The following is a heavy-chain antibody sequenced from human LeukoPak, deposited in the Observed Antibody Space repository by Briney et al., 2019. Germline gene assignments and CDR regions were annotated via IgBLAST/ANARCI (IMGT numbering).Heavy chain of an antibody. D-gene: IGHD1-26*01. CDR1: GFIFSSYA. CDR3: AKLVGGLPFDL. V-gene: IGHV3-23*01. CDR2: ISGSGDST. J-gene: IGHJ3*01. Sequence: PGGSLRLSCAASGFIFSSYAMSWVRQARGKGLEWVSTISGSGDSTYYTDSVKGGFTISRDNSKNTLYLQMNSLRVEDTALYYCAKLVGGLPFDLWGQGTVVTVSS.